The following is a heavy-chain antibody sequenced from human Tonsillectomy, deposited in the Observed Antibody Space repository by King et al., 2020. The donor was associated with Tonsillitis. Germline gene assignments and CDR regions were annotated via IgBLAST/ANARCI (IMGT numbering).Heavy chain of an antibody. J-gene: IGHJ4*02. CDR1: GFTFDDYA. D-gene: IGHD6-19*01. CDR2: ISWNSGSI. CDR3: ANSYLAVAGFLRR. Sequence: VQLVESGGGLVQPGRSLRLSCAASGFTFDDYAMHWVRQAPGKGLEWVSGISWNSGSIGYADSVKGRFTISRDNAKNSLYLQMNSLRAEDTALYYCANSYLAVAGFLRRWGQGTLVTVSS. V-gene: IGHV3-9*01.